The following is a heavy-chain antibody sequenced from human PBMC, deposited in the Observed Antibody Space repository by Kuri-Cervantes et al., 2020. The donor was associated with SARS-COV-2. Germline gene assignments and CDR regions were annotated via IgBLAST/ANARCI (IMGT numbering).Heavy chain of an antibody. V-gene: IGHV3-23*01. D-gene: IGHD3-16*02. CDR1: GFTFDDYG. J-gene: IGHJ4*02. CDR2: ISGGGGST. CDR3: ARADYDYVWGSYRSPH. Sequence: GESLKISCAASGFTFDDYGMSWVRQAPGKGLEWVSAISGGGGSTYYADSVKGRFTISRDNSKNTLYLQMNSLRAEDTAVYYCARADYDYVWGSYRSPHWGQGTLVTVSS.